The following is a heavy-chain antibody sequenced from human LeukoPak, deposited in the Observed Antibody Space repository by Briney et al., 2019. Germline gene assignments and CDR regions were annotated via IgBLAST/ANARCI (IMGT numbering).Heavy chain of an antibody. D-gene: IGHD6-19*01. CDR2: IRSKAYGGTT. CDR3: TRAAVAGTRAD. CDR1: GFTFGDYA. Sequence: GGSLRLSCTASGFTFGDYAMSWVRQAPGKGLEWVGFIRSKAYGGTTEYAASVKGRFTISRDDSKSIAYLQMNSLKTEDTAVYYCTRAAVAGTRADWGQGTLVTVSS. V-gene: IGHV3-49*04. J-gene: IGHJ4*02.